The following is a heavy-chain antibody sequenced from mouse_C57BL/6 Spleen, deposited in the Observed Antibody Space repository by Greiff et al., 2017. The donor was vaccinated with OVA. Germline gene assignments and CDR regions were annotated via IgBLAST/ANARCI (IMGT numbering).Heavy chain of an antibody. V-gene: IGHV1-64*01. CDR3: ARGGYGSSNYFDY. J-gene: IGHJ2*01. CDR1: GYTFTSYW. Sequence: QVQLQQPGAELVKPGASVKLSCKASGYTFTSYWMHWVKQRPGQGLEWIGMIHPNSGSTNYNEKFKSKATLTVDKSSSTAYMQLSSLTSEDSAVYDCARGGYGSSNYFDYWGQGTTLTVSS. D-gene: IGHD1-1*01. CDR2: IHPNSGST.